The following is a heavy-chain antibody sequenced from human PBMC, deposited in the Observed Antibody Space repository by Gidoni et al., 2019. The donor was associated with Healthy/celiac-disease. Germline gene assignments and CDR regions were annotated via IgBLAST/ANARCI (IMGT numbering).Heavy chain of an antibody. CDR1: GFPFSGSA. D-gene: IGHD2-15*01. CDR3: TRPRSNAAIDAFDI. Sequence: EVQLVESGGGLVQPGGSLKLSCAASGFPFSGSAMHWVRQASGKGLEWVGRIRSKANSYATAYAASVKGRFTISRDDSKNTAYLQMNSLKTEDTAVYYCTRPRSNAAIDAFDIWGQGTMVTVSS. CDR2: IRSKANSYAT. J-gene: IGHJ3*02. V-gene: IGHV3-73*01.